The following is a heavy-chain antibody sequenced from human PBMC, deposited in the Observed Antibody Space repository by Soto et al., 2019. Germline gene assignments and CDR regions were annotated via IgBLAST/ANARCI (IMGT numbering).Heavy chain of an antibody. CDR1: GGTFRNYV. D-gene: IGHD3-22*01. V-gene: IGHV1-69*01. J-gene: IGHJ4*02. Sequence: QVQLVQSGAEVKKPGSSVKVSCKASGGTFRNYVISWLRQAPGQGLEWMGGTMPIYDTANYAQKFQGRVTITADESTTTVYMEVSGLRSADTAVYYCPRYWSSGTYYGAFDNWGQGTLVTVSS. CDR3: PRYWSSGTYYGAFDN. CDR2: TMPIYDTA.